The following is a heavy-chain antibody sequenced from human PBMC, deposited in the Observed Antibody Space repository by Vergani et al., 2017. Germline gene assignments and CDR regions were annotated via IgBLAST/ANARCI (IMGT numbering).Heavy chain of an antibody. V-gene: IGHV3-21*01. CDR1: GFTFSSYS. CDR2: ISSSSSYI. CDR3: ARGTYYDSSGYSG. Sequence: EVQLVESGGGLVKPGGSLRLSCAASGFTFSSYSMNWVRQAPGKGLEWVSSISSSSSYIYYADSVKGRFTISRDNAKNSLYLQMNSLRAEDTAVYYCARGTYYDSSGYSGWGQGTTVTVSS. J-gene: IGHJ6*02. D-gene: IGHD3-22*01.